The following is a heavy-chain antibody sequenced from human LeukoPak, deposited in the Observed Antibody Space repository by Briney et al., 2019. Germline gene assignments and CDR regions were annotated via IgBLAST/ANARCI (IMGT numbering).Heavy chain of an antibody. Sequence: PGGSLRLSCAASGFTFDDYGMSWVRQAPGKGLEWVSGINWNGGSTGYADSVKGRFIISRDNGKSSLYLQMNSLRAEDTALYHCARPHWRAGDAFDIWGQGTMVTVSS. CDR2: INWNGGST. CDR1: GFTFDDYG. V-gene: IGHV3-20*01. CDR3: ARPHWRAGDAFDI. D-gene: IGHD1-1*01. J-gene: IGHJ3*02.